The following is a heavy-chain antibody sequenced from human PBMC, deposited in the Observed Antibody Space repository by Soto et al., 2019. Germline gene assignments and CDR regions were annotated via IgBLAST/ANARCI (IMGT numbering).Heavy chain of an antibody. CDR2: IFDSGTT. D-gene: IGHD6-19*01. CDR1: GGSITSDYSC. J-gene: IGHJ5*02. Sequence: PSETLSLTCTVSGGSITSDYSCWSWIRQPPGEGLEWIGHIFDSGTTYTNPSLRSQVTISVDTSKNHFSLTLSSVTAADAAVYYCARRVGTVAGPVPRIDPWGQGTLVTVSS. V-gene: IGHV4-30-4*01. CDR3: ARRVGTVAGPVPRIDP.